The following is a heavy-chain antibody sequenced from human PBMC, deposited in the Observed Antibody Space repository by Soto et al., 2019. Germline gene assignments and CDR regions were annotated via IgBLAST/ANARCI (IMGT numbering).Heavy chain of an antibody. V-gene: IGHV3-23*01. CDR3: AKSPGAWYFDL. D-gene: IGHD3-10*01. CDR1: GFTFSSYA. J-gene: IGHJ2*01. CDR2: ISTSGDST. Sequence: PVGSLRLSCAASGFTFSSYAMSWVRQAPGQGLRWVSTISTSGDSTYYADSVRGRFTISRDNSKNTLSLQVNSLRAEDTAVYYCAKSPGAWYFDLWGRGTLVTVSS.